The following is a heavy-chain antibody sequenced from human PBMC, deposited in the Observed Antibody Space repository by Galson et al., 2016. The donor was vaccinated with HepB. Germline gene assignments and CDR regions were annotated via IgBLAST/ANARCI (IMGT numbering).Heavy chain of an antibody. CDR3: AGGIVAVPDHYYYGVGV. CDR1: GASINTYY. CDR2: VYFTGDT. D-gene: IGHD2-15*01. Sequence: SETLSLTCNFSGASINTYYWSWIRQPPGEGLQWIGHVYFTGDTSYNPSLKSRVTISVDTSNNQFSLILRSVTAADTAFYYCAGGIVAVPDHYYYGVGVWGPGTTVTVSS. V-gene: IGHV4-59*03. J-gene: IGHJ6*02.